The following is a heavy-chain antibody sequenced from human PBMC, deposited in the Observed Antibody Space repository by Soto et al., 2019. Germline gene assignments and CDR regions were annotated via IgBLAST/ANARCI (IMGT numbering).Heavy chain of an antibody. V-gene: IGHV4-39*01. CDR2: MLYSGLT. CDR1: GYSVSSSDYY. J-gene: IGHJ6*02. D-gene: IGHD2-15*01. CDR3: APLSVSLSGPYGIHV. Sequence: SETLSLTCSVAGYSVSSSDYYWAWIRQPPGKGLEWIGSMLYSGLTYYNPSLKSRVTLSVDTSKNQFSVRLNSVTASDTAVYYCAPLSVSLSGPYGIHVWGQGTTVTVSS.